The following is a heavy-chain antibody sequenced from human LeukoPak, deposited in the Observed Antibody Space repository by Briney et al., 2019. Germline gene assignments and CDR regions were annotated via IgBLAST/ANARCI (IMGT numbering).Heavy chain of an antibody. CDR3: ARALVGSTANYYYYGMDV. J-gene: IGHJ6*02. V-gene: IGHV3-64*01. D-gene: IGHD1-1*01. CDR2: ISSNGGST. Sequence: PGGSLRLSCAASGFTFSSYAMHWVHQAPGKGLEYVSVISSNGGSTYYANSVKGRFTISRDNSKNTLYLQMGSLRAEDLAVYYCARALVGSTANYYYYGMDVWGQGTRSPSP. CDR1: GFTFSSYA.